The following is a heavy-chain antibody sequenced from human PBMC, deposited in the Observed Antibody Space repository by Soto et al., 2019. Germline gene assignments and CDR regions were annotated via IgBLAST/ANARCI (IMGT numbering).Heavy chain of an antibody. J-gene: IGHJ4*02. CDR3: VTVNLVGAAYYFDY. V-gene: IGHV4-30-4*01. CDR2: VYYSGTT. D-gene: IGHD1-26*01. CDR1: GGSIRHGDYY. Sequence: QVQLQEWGPGLVKPSQTLSLTCTVSGGSIRHGDYYWGWISQPPGKGLEWIGYVYYSGTTYSHPSLKSRVTISVDTSENEFSLRLSSVTAADTAVYYCVTVNLVGAAYYFDYWGPGTLVTVSS.